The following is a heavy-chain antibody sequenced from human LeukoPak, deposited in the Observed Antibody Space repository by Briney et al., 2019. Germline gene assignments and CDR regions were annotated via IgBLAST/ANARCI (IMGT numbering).Heavy chain of an antibody. Sequence: PLRLSCAGSGFTFDDHAMHWVRQAPGKGLEWVSGISWNSGSIGYADSVKGRFTISRDNAKNSLYLQMNSLRAEDTALYYCAKAPGDYEYFQHWGQGTLVTVST. J-gene: IGHJ1*01. CDR3: AKAPGDYEYFQH. CDR1: GFTFDDHA. D-gene: IGHD4-17*01. V-gene: IGHV3-9*01. CDR2: ISWNSGSI.